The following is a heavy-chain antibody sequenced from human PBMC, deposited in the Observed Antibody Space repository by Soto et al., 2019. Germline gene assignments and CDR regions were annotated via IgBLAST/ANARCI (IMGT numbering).Heavy chain of an antibody. D-gene: IGHD2-8*01. V-gene: IGHV4-30-4*01. J-gene: IGHJ3*02. Sequence: QVQLQESGPGLVKPSQTLSLTCTVSGDPISSGDYYWSWIRQPPGKGLEWIGYIYYSGTTYYSPSHTCRVTMSVDTSKNQFSLKLSSVTAADTAVYYCARAPYRGTNSRGALDMWGQGTMVTVSS. CDR1: GDPISSGDYY. CDR3: ARAPYRGTNSRGALDM. CDR2: IYYSGTT.